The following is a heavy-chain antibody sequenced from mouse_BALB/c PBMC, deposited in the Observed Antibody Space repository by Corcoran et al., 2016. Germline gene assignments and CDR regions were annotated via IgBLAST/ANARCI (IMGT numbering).Heavy chain of an antibody. V-gene: IGHV9-3-1*01. Sequence: QIHLVQSGPELKKPGETVKISCKASGYTFTNYGMNWVKQAPGKGLKWMGWINTYTGEPTYADDFKGRFAFSLETSASTAYLQINNLKNEDTATYFCARNDGYYYYYAMDYWGQGTSVTVSS. J-gene: IGHJ4*01. CDR1: GYTFTNYG. CDR2: INTYTGEP. D-gene: IGHD2-3*01. CDR3: ARNDGYYYYYAMDY.